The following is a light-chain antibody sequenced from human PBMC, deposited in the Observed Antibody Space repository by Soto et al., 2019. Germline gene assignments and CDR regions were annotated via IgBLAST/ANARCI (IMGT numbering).Light chain of an antibody. J-gene: IGKJ3*01. V-gene: IGKV3-15*01. CDR2: GAS. Sequence: EIVMTQSPATLSVSPGERATLSCRASQSVSSNLAWYQQKPGQAPRLLIYGASTRATGIPARFSGSGSGTEFTXTXSXLXXEXXXXXYCXQYNTFGPGTKVDIK. CDR1: QSVSSN. CDR3: XQYNT.